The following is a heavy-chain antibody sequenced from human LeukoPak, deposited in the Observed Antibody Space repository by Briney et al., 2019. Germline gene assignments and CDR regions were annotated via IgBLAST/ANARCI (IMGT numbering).Heavy chain of an antibody. Sequence: QPGGSLRLSCAASGFTFSSYAMHWVRQAPGKGLEWVAVISYDGSNKYYADSVKGRFTISRDNSKNTLYLQMNSLRAEDTAVYYCAREHCSGGSCYTLVDYWGQGTLVTVSS. J-gene: IGHJ4*02. D-gene: IGHD2-15*01. V-gene: IGHV3-30*04. CDR2: ISYDGSNK. CDR1: GFTFSSYA. CDR3: AREHCSGGSCYTLVDY.